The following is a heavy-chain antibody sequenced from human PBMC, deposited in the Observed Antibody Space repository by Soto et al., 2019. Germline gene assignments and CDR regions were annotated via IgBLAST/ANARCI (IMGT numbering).Heavy chain of an antibody. J-gene: IGHJ4*02. CDR1: GFTFSSYV. V-gene: IGHV3-23*01. CDR3: AKDTTSGYYDY. D-gene: IGHD3-22*01. Sequence: GSLRLSCAASGFTFSSYVMSWLRQAPGKGLEWVSAISGSGGSTYYADSVKGRFTISRDNSKNTLYLQMNSLRAEDTAVYYCAKDTTSGYYDYWGQGTLVTVSS. CDR2: ISGSGGST.